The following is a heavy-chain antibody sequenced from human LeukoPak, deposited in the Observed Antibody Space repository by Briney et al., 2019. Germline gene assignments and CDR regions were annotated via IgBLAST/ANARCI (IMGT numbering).Heavy chain of an antibody. CDR3: ARVVFRLLRFGELNWFDP. D-gene: IGHD3-10*01. Sequence: ASVRVSCKASGYTFTGYYMHWVRQAPGQGLEWMGWINPNSGGTNYAQKFQGRVTMTRDTSISPAYMELSRLRSDDTAVYYCARVVFRLLRFGELNWFDPWGQGTLVTVSS. V-gene: IGHV1-2*02. CDR1: GYTFTGYY. CDR2: INPNSGGT. J-gene: IGHJ5*02.